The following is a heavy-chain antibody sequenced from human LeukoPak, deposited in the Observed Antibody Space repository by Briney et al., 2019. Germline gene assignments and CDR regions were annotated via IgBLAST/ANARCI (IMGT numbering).Heavy chain of an antibody. V-gene: IGHV3-30*02. Sequence: GGSLRLSCAASGFTFSSYGMHWVRQAPGKGLEWVAFIRYDGSNKYYADSVKGRFTISRDNSKSTLYLQMNSLRAEDTAVYYCAKVNVNVMVIAYFDYWGQGTLVTVSS. CDR2: IRYDGSNK. CDR3: AKVNVNVMVIAYFDY. J-gene: IGHJ4*02. D-gene: IGHD2-21*01. CDR1: GFTFSSYG.